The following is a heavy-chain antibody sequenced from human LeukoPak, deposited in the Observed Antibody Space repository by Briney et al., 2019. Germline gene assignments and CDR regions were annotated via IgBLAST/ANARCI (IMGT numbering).Heavy chain of an antibody. CDR1: GYPFISYD. J-gene: IGHJ6*02. CDR2: MSPNSGNT. Sequence: DSVKVSCKASGYPFISYDINWVRQATGQGLEWMGWMSPNSGNTGYAQKFQGRVTMTRNTSISTAYMELSSLRSEDTAVYYCAWVPRGYSYGEPRYYYYGMDVWGQGTTVTVSS. D-gene: IGHD5-18*01. CDR3: AWVPRGYSYGEPRYYYYGMDV. V-gene: IGHV1-8*01.